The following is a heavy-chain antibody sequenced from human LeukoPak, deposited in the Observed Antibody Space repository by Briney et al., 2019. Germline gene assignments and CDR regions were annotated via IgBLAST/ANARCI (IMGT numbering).Heavy chain of an antibody. D-gene: IGHD6-13*01. Sequence: MTSETLSLTCTVSGGSVSSGTYYWSWIRQPPGKGLEWIGEINHSGSTNYNPSLKSRVTISVDTSKNQFPLKLSSVTAADTAVYYCARVLTTVWAAAAPYYFDYWGQGTLVTVSS. CDR1: GGSVSSGTYY. CDR3: ARVLTTVWAAAAPYYFDY. V-gene: IGHV4-39*06. J-gene: IGHJ4*02. CDR2: INHSGST.